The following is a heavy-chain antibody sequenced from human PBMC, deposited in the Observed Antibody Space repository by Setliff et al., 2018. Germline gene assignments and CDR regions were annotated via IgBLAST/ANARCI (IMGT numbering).Heavy chain of an antibody. CDR3: ASLGGATRFMGFDS. Sequence: KSSETLSLTCAVSGASISSVNLWSWVRQPPGKGLEWIGEIYHNESTNFNPSLESRVTLSIDKSKNEFSLNVTSVTAADTAVYYCASLGGATRFMGFDSWGQGILVTVSS. V-gene: IGHV4-4*02. D-gene: IGHD1-26*01. CDR2: IYHNEST. J-gene: IGHJ4*02. CDR1: GASISSVNL.